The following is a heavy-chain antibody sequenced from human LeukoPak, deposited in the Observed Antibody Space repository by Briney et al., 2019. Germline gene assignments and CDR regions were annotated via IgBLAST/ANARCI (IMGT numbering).Heavy chain of an antibody. Sequence: SETLSLTCTVSGGSISSSSYYWGWIRQPPGKGLEWIGEINHSGSTNYNPSLKSRVTISVDTSKKQFSLRLSSVTAADTAVYYCARYTYSSGWYVDYWGQGTLVTVSS. D-gene: IGHD6-19*01. V-gene: IGHV4-39*07. CDR3: ARYTYSSGWYVDY. CDR2: INHSGST. J-gene: IGHJ4*02. CDR1: GGSISSSSYY.